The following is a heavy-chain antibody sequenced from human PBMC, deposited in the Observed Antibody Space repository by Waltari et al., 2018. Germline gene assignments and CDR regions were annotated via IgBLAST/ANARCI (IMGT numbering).Heavy chain of an antibody. CDR1: GLTFRTYA. CDR2: ISTSGASK. J-gene: IGHJ4*02. CDR3: ARVGGGNYDDSGSASRFDY. V-gene: IGHV3-23*04. D-gene: IGHD3-22*01. Sequence: EIQLVESGGGLIQPGGSLRLSCAASGLTFRTYAMSWVRQAPGLGLEWVSAISTSGASKYYAASVKGRFTISRDNSKNTLHLQMNSLRADDTAVYYCARVGGGNYDDSGSASRFDYWGQGTLVTVSS.